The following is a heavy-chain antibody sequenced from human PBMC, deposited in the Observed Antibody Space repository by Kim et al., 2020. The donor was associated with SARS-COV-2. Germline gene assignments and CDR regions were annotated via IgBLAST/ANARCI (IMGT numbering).Heavy chain of an antibody. CDR2: IYYSGST. V-gene: IGHV4-61*01. Sequence: SETLSLTCTVSGGSVSSGSYYWSWIRQPPGKGLEWIGYIYYSGSTNYNPSLKSRVTISVDTSKNQFSLKLSSVTAADTAVYYCARYPTWRTDFWSGYNGRFFDYWGQGTLVTVSS. J-gene: IGHJ4*02. CDR1: GGSVSSGSYY. CDR3: ARYPTWRTDFWSGYNGRFFDY. D-gene: IGHD3-3*01.